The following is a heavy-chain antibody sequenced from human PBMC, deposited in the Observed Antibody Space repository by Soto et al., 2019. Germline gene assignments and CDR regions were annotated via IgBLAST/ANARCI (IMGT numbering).Heavy chain of an antibody. Sequence: LSLTCAVYGGSFSGYYWSWIRQPPGKGLEWIGEINHSGSTNYNPSLKSRVTISLDTSKNQFSLRLTSVTAADTAVYYCAADYASGSWRFDYWGQGALVTVSS. CDR3: AADYASGSWRFDY. J-gene: IGHJ4*02. CDR1: GGSFSGYY. CDR2: INHSGST. D-gene: IGHD3-10*01. V-gene: IGHV4-34*01.